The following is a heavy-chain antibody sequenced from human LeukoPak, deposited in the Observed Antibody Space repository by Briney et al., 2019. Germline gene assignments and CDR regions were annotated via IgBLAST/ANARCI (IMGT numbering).Heavy chain of an antibody. CDR3: ARDLSQGATTNTNGYFDY. D-gene: IGHD2-8*01. CDR2: IGSSGRYI. J-gene: IGHJ4*02. CDR1: GFTFSSYS. Sequence: GGSLRLSCGASGFTFSSYSRKWVRQAPGKGLEWVSYIGSSGRYIYYADSVKGRFPISRDNAQNSLYLQMISLRGEDTALYYCARDLSQGATTNTNGYFDYWGQGALVTVSS. V-gene: IGHV3-21*04.